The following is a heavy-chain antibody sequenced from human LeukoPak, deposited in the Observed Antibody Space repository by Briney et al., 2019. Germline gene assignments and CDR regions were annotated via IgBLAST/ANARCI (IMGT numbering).Heavy chain of an antibody. V-gene: IGHV3-64*02. CDR2: ISSNGGST. Sequence: GGSLRLSCAASGFTFSSYAMHWVRQAPGKGLEYVSAISSNGGSTYYADSVKGRFTISRDNSKNTLYLQMGSLRAEDMAVYYCARGAGGSSSWSTIRYFDCWGQGTLVTVSS. CDR1: GFTFSSYA. D-gene: IGHD6-13*01. J-gene: IGHJ4*02. CDR3: ARGAGGSSSWSTIRYFDC.